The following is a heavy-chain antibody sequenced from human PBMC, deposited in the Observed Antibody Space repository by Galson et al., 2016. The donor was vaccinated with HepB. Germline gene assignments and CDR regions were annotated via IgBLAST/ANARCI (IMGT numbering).Heavy chain of an antibody. Sequence: SLILSCAASGYTFSSYSMDWVRQAPGQGLEWISYISTSSSTIYYADSVKGRFTISRDDATNSLYLQMNSLRDEDTAVYYCAKEATATTGAKTKRVWYFDLWGRGTLVTVSS. CDR1: GYTFSSYS. CDR2: ISTSSSTI. V-gene: IGHV3-48*02. CDR3: AKEATATTGAKTKRVWYFDL. D-gene: IGHD1-7*01. J-gene: IGHJ2*01.